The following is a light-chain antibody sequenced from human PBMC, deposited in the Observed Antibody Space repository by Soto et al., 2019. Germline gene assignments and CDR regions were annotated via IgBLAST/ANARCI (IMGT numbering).Light chain of an antibody. J-gene: IGKJ2*01. CDR3: HQYGSSSYT. CDR2: GAS. Sequence: EIVLTQSPGTLSLSPGERATLSCRASQSVSSSYLAWYQQKPGQAPRLLIYGASSRATGIPDRFSGSGSGTDFTVTISSLEPEDFAVYYCHQYGSSSYTFGQGTKLEIK. CDR1: QSVSSSY. V-gene: IGKV3-20*01.